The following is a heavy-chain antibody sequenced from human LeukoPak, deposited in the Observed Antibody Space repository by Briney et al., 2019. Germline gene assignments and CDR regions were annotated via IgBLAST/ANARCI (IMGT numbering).Heavy chain of an antibody. D-gene: IGHD3-16*02. CDR1: GYTFTGYY. V-gene: IGHV1-2*02. J-gene: IGHJ4*02. Sequence: GASVKVSCKASGYTFTGYYMHWGRQAPGQGLEWMGWINPNSGGTNYAQKFQGRVTMTRDTSISTAYMELSRLRSDDTAVYYCARAPTFGGVITNYWGQGTLVTVSS. CDR3: ARAPTFGGVITNY. CDR2: INPNSGGT.